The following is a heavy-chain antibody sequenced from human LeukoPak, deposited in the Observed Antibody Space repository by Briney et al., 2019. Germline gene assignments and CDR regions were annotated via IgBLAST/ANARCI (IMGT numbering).Heavy chain of an antibody. CDR3: ARGIAAAGTIYYYGMDV. Sequence: SQTLSLTCAISGDSVSSNSAAWNWITQSPSRGLDWLGRTYYRSKWYNDYAVSVKSRITINPDTSKNQFSLQLNSVTPEDTAVYYCARGIAAAGTIYYYGMDVWGKGTTVTVSS. CDR2: TYYRSKWYN. CDR1: GDSVSSNSAA. D-gene: IGHD6-13*01. V-gene: IGHV6-1*01. J-gene: IGHJ6*04.